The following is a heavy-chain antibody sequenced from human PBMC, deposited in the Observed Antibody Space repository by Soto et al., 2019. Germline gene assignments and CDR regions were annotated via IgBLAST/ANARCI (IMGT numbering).Heavy chain of an antibody. CDR3: AREIMPLANDWYFDL. J-gene: IGHJ2*01. CDR1: GCSISGGVHS. V-gene: IGHV4-30-4*01. Sequence: KTSETLSLTCTVSGCSISGGVHSWSWNRQPPGKGLEWIGHIFDSGSTYYNPSLKSRLTISVDTSKNQFSLRLSSVTAADTAVYYCAREIMPLANDWYFDLWGRGTLVTVSS. D-gene: IGHD2-8*01. CDR2: IFDSGST.